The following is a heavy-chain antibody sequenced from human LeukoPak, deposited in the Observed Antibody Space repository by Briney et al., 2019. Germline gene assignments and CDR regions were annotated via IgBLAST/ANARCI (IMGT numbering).Heavy chain of an antibody. V-gene: IGHV3-74*01. D-gene: IGHD6-13*01. Sequence: GGSLRLSCAASGFTFSSYWMHWVRQAPGKGLVWVSRINSDGSSASYADSVKGRFTISRDNAKNTLYLQMNSLRAEDTAVYYCARETSSSWREVDSLFDPWGQGTLVTVSS. CDR1: GFTFSSYW. CDR3: ARETSSSWREVDSLFDP. J-gene: IGHJ5*02. CDR2: INSDGSSA.